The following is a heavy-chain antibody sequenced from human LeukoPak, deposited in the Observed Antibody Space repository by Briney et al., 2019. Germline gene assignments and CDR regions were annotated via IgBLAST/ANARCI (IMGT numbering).Heavy chain of an antibody. J-gene: IGHJ6*02. CDR1: GGSISSSNW. Sequence: PSETLSLTCAVSGGSISSSNWWSWVRQPPGKGLEWIGEIYHSGSTNYNPSLKSRVTISVDKSKNQFSLKLSSVTAADTAVYYCARDNDGDYVIGYYGMDVWGQGTTVTVSS. V-gene: IGHV4-4*02. CDR3: ARDNDGDYVIGYYGMDV. CDR2: IYHSGST. D-gene: IGHD4-17*01.